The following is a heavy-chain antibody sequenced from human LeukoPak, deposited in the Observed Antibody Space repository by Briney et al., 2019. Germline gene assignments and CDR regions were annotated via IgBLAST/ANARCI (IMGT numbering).Heavy chain of an antibody. CDR3: AKVRYFGPSAFDI. CDR1: GFTFSSYW. Sequence: GGSLRLSCVASGFTFSSYWMHWVRQAPGKGLVWVSRINSDGSSTTYADSVKGRFTISRDNSKNTLYLQMNSLRAEDTAVYYCAKVRYFGPSAFDIWGQGTMVTVSS. CDR2: INSDGSST. V-gene: IGHV3-74*01. D-gene: IGHD3-9*01. J-gene: IGHJ3*02.